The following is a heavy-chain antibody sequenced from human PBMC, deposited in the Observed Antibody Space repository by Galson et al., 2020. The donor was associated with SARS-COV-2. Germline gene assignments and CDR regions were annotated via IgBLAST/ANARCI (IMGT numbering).Heavy chain of an antibody. D-gene: IGHD3-10*01. CDR2: INPNSGGT. CDR3: ARGLLWFGELSLQFDP. J-gene: IGHJ5*02. Sequence: ASVKVSCKASGYTFTGYYMHWVRQAPGQGLEWMGWINPNSGGTNYAQKFQGRVTMTRVTSISTAYMELSRLRSDDTAVYYCARGLLWFGELSLQFDPWGQGTLVTVSS. V-gene: IGHV1-2*02. CDR1: GYTFTGYY.